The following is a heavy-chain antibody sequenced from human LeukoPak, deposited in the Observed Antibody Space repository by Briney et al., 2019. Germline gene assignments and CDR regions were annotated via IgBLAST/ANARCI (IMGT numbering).Heavy chain of an antibody. V-gene: IGHV3-23*01. Sequence: GGSLRLSCAASGFTFSSYAMSWVRQAPGKGLEWVSAISGSGGSTYYADSVKGRFTISRDNSKNTLYLQMNSLRAEDTAVYYCAKVPSGYNGVCYRCMDVWGKGTTVTVSS. CDR2: ISGSGGST. D-gene: IGHD2-8*01. CDR3: AKVPSGYNGVCYRCMDV. CDR1: GFTFSSYA. J-gene: IGHJ6*04.